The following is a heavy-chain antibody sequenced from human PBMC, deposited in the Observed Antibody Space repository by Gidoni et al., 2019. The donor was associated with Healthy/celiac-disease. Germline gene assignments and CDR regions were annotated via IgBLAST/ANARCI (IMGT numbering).Heavy chain of an antibody. CDR3: ARDLGYCSGGSCSEYYYYYGMDV. CDR1: GYNFTSYA. D-gene: IGHD2-15*01. J-gene: IGHJ6*02. V-gene: IGHV1-3*01. Sequence: QVQLVQSGAEVKKPGASVKVSCKASGYNFTSYAMHWVRKAPGQRLEWMGWINAGNGNTKYSQQFQGRVTITRDTAASTAYMELSSLSSEDTAVYYCARDLGYCSGGSCSEYYYYYGMDVWGQGTTVTVSS. CDR2: INAGNGNT.